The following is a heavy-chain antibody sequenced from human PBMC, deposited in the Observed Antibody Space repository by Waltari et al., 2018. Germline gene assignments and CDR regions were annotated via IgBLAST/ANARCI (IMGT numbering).Heavy chain of an antibody. CDR3: ARGPTVTTYYYYYYYMDV. CDR2: INHSGSN. V-gene: IGHV4-34*01. D-gene: IGHD4-4*01. J-gene: IGHJ6*03. Sequence: QVQLQQWGAGLLKPSETLSLTCAVYGGSFSGYYWSWIRQPPGKGLEWIGEINHSGSNNYNPALKSRVTISVDTSKNQFSLKLSSVTAADTAVYYCARGPTVTTYYYYYYYMDVWGKGTTVTVSS. CDR1: GGSFSGYY.